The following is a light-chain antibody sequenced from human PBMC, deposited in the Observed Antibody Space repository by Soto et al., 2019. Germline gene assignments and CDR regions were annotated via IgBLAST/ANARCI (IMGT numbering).Light chain of an antibody. CDR2: DAS. Sequence: DIQMTQSPSTLSASVGDRVTITCRASQNINSCMSLYHQKPGKAPNLLIYDASTLESGVPSRFSGSGSGTEFTLTISSLQPEDFATYYCQQFHSFSRTFGQGTKVDIK. J-gene: IGKJ1*01. CDR3: QQFHSFSRT. CDR1: QNINSC. V-gene: IGKV1-5*01.